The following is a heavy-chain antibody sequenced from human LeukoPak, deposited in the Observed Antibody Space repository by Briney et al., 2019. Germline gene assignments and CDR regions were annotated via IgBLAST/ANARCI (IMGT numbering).Heavy chain of an antibody. CDR3: ARLEDVMIVAGYDY. D-gene: IGHD3-22*01. Sequence: SSETLSLTCTVSGGSISSYYWSWIRQPPGKGLEWIGYIYYSGSTNYNPSLKSRVTISVDTSKNQFSLKLSSVTAADTAVYYCARLEDVMIVAGYDYWGQGTLVTVSS. CDR2: IYYSGST. J-gene: IGHJ4*02. CDR1: GGSISSYY. V-gene: IGHV4-59*01.